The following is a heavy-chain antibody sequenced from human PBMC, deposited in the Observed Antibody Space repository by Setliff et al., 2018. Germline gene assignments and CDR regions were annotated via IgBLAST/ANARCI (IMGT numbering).Heavy chain of an antibody. J-gene: IGHJ4*02. D-gene: IGHD1-1*01. CDR2: IYHGGDT. Sequence: SETLSLTCNVSGDSINRSGYYWGWIRQPPGKGLEWIGRIYHGGDTYYNASLKSRLTISVDTSKNQFSLKLRSVTAADTAVYYCARTGTYRYFDYWGQGALVTVSS. V-gene: IGHV4-39*01. CDR1: GDSINRSGYY. CDR3: ARTGTYRYFDY.